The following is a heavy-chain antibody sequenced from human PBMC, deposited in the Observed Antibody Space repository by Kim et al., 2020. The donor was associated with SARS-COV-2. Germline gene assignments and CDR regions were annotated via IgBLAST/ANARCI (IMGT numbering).Heavy chain of an antibody. CDR2: ITKSSTTI. V-gene: IGHV3-48*02. CDR1: GFTFSAYD. J-gene: IGHJ3*02. CDR3: VRDRMGGAFDM. D-gene: IGHD3-16*01. Sequence: GGSLRLSCATSGFTFSAYDMNWVRQAPGKGLEWLSFITKSSTTIYYADSVEGRFTITRDNAKNLLFLLMNSLRDEDTALYFCVRDRMGGAFDMWGQGTMVTVSS.